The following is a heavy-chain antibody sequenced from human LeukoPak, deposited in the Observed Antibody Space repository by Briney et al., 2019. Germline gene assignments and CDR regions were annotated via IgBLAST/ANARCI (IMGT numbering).Heavy chain of an antibody. CDR2: INHSGST. CDR1: GGSFSGYY. V-gene: IGHV4-34*01. Sequence: PSETLSLTCAVYGGSFSGYYWSWIRQPPGKGLEWIGEINHSGSTNYNPSLKSRVTISVDTSKNQFSLKLSSVTAADTAVYYCARRIYVWGSYRPFEYWGQGTLVTVSS. J-gene: IGHJ4*02. CDR3: ARRIYVWGSYRPFEY. D-gene: IGHD3-16*02.